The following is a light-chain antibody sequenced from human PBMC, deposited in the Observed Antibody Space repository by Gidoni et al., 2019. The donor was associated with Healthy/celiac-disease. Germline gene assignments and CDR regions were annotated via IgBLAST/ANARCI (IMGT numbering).Light chain of an antibody. CDR2: WAS. CDR1: QSVLYSSNNKNY. J-gene: IGKJ1*01. Sequence: ERATINCKSSQSVLYSSNNKNYLAWYQQKPGQPPKLLIYWASTRESGVPDRFSGSGSGTEFTLTIRSLQAEDVAVYYCQQYYSTPRTFGQGTKVEIK. CDR3: QQYYSTPRT. V-gene: IGKV4-1*01.